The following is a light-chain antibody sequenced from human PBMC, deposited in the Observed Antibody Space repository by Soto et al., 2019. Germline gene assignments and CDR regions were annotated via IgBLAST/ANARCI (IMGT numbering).Light chain of an antibody. V-gene: IGLV2-23*01. CDR2: EGS. CDR1: SSDVGSYNL. Sequence: QSALTQPASVSGSPGQSITISCTGTSSDVGSYNLVSWYQQHPGKAPKLMIYEGSKRPSGVSNRFSCSKSGSTASLTISGLQAEDEADYYCCSYAGSHYVFGTGTKVTVL. J-gene: IGLJ1*01. CDR3: CSYAGSHYV.